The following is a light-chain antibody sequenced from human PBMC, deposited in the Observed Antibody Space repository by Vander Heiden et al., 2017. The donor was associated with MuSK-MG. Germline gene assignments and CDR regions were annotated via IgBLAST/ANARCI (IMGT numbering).Light chain of an antibody. J-gene: IGKJ2*01. CDR1: QSVLYSSNNKNY. CDR3: EQYYSTPHT. CDR2: WAS. Sequence: IVMTQSPDSLAVSLGERATINCKSSQSVLYSSNNKNYLAWYQQKPGQPPNLLIYWASTRESGVPDRFSGSGSGTDFTLTISSLQAEDVAVYYCEQYYSTPHTFGQGTKLEI. V-gene: IGKV4-1*01.